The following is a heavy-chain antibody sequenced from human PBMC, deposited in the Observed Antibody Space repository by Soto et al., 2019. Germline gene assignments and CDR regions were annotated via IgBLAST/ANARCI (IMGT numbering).Heavy chain of an antibody. V-gene: IGHV3-66*01. Sequence: GGSLSLSCAASGFTVSSNYMSWVRQAPGKGLEWVSVIYSGGSTYYADSVKGRFTISRDNSKNTLYLQMTSLRAEDTAVYYCAKRRSSGSHYVDYWGQGALVTVSS. D-gene: IGHD6-19*01. CDR1: GFTVSSNY. CDR3: AKRRSSGSHYVDY. CDR2: IYSGGST. J-gene: IGHJ4*02.